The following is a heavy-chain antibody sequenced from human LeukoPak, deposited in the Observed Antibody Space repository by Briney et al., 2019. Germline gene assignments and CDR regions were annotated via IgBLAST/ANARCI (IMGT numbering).Heavy chain of an antibody. CDR2: IYHFGST. CDR1: GYSISSGYY. Sequence: SETLSLTCAVSGYSISSGYYWGWIRQPPGKGLEWIGTIYHFGSTYYNPSLKSRVTISVDTSKNQFSLKLSSVTAADTAVYYCARNSSGSYQWSAFDIWGQGNMDTVSS. V-gene: IGHV4-38-2*01. D-gene: IGHD1-26*01. J-gene: IGHJ3*02. CDR3: ARNSSGSYQWSAFDI.